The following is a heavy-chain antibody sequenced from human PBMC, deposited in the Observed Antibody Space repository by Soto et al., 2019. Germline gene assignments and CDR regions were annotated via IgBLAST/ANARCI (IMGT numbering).Heavy chain of an antibody. CDR3: ARDYGYSYGSYYFDY. J-gene: IGHJ4*02. CDR1: GYTFTSYG. CDR2: ISAYNGNT. D-gene: IGHD5-18*01. Sequence: ASVKVSCKXSGYTFTSYGISWVRQAPGQGLEWMGWISAYNGNTNYAQKLQGRVTMTTDTSTSTAYMELRSLRSDDTAVYYCARDYGYSYGSYYFDYWGQGTLVTVSS. V-gene: IGHV1-18*04.